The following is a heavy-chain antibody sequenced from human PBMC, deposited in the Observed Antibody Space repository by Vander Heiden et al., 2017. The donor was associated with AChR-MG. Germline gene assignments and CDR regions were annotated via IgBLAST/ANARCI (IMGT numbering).Heavy chain of an antibody. CDR2: ISYDGSNK. CDR1: GFTFGSCG. J-gene: IGHJ6*02. V-gene: IGHV3-30*18. CDR3: AKDLLEGYAYGMDV. D-gene: IGHD5-12*01. Sequence: QVQLVESGGGVVQPGRFLRLSCAASGFTFGSCGMHWCRQAPGKGLGWVAVISYDGSNKYYADSVKGRFTISRDNSKNTLYLQMNSLRAEDTAVYYCAKDLLEGYAYGMDVWGQGTTVTVSS.